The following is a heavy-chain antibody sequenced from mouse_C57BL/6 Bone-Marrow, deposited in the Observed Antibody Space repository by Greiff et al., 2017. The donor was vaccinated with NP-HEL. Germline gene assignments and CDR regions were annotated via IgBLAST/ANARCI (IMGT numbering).Heavy chain of an antibody. CDR1: GYTFTSYW. J-gene: IGHJ2*01. CDR2: IDPSDSYT. Sequence: QVQLQQPGAELVKPGASVKLSCKASGYTFTSYWMQWVKQRPGQGLEWIGEIDPSDSYTNYNQKFKGKATLTVDTSSSTAYMQLSSLTSEDSAVYDCAFITTKEYYFDYWGQGTTLTVSS. CDR3: AFITTKEYYFDY. V-gene: IGHV1-50*01. D-gene: IGHD1-1*01.